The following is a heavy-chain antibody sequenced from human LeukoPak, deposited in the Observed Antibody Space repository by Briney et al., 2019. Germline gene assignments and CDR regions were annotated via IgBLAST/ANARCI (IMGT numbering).Heavy chain of an antibody. CDR3: AESQGSATYYRGNDY. D-gene: IGHD3-10*01. Sequence: GGSLRLSCAACRFTFTNYAMTWVRQAPGKGLEWVSSMSNSGDKTYYAESVKGRFTISRDNSKSTLYLQMNSVEAEDTAVYYCAESQGSATYYRGNDYWGQGTLVTVSS. V-gene: IGHV3-23*01. J-gene: IGHJ4*02. CDR2: MSNSGDKT. CDR1: RFTFTNYA.